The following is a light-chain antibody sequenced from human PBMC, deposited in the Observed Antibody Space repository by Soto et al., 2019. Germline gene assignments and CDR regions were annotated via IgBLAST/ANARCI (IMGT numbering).Light chain of an antibody. CDR1: QNIYSY. V-gene: IGKV1-39*01. CDR3: QQSYTTPPT. J-gene: IGKJ2*01. Sequence: DIQMTQSPSSLSASVGDRVTITCRTSQNIYSYLNWYQQKPGRAPKLLIYAASSLQTGVPSKFSGSGSGTDFTLTISSLQPEDFATYYCQQSYTTPPTFGQGTKLEIK. CDR2: AAS.